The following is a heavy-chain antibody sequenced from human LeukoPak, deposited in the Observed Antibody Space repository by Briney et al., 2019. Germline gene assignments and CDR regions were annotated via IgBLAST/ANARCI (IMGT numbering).Heavy chain of an antibody. CDR1: GGSLSSYY. CDR3: ARHGGVGVIPDFDY. J-gene: IGHJ4*02. V-gene: IGHV4-39*01. D-gene: IGHD2-8*02. CDR2: IYYSGST. Sequence: PSETLSLTCTVSGGSLSSYYWGWIRQPPGKGLEWIGSIYYSGSTYYNPSLKSRVTMSVDTSKNQFSLKLSSVTAADTAVYYCARHGGVGVIPDFDYWGPGTLVTVSS.